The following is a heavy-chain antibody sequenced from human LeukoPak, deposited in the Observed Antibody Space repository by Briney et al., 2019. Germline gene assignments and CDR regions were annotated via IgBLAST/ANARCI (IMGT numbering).Heavy chain of an antibody. CDR2: ISWNSGSI. Sequence: GGSLRLSCAASGFTFSSYLMTWVRQAPGKGLEWVSGISWNSGSIGYADSVKGRFTISRDNAKNSLYLQMNSLRAEDTALYYCAKDIYGSSWYYFDYWGQGTLVTVSS. CDR3: AKDIYGSSWYYFDY. V-gene: IGHV3-9*01. D-gene: IGHD6-13*01. J-gene: IGHJ4*02. CDR1: GFTFSSYL.